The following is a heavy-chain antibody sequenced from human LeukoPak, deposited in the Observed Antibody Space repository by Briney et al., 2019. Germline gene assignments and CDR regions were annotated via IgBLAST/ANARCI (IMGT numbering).Heavy chain of an antibody. CDR1: GFTFSSYG. CDR3: ATAPGTDYFDY. Sequence: GRSLRLSCAASGFTFSSYGMPWVRQAPGKGLEWVAVIWYDGSNKYYADSVKGRFTISRDNSKNTLYLQMNSLRAEDTAVYYCATAPGTDYFDYWGQGTLVTVSS. J-gene: IGHJ4*02. V-gene: IGHV3-33*01. CDR2: IWYDGSNK. D-gene: IGHD1-1*01.